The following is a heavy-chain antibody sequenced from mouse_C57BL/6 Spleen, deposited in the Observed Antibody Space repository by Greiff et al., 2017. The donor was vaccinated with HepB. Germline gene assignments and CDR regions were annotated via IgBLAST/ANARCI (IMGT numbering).Heavy chain of an antibody. CDR1: GFNIKDYY. CDR3: APMTENAWFAY. J-gene: IGHJ3*01. Sequence: EVHLVESGAELVKPGASVKLSCTASGFNIKDYYMHWVKQRTEQGLEWIGRIDPEDGETKYAPKFQGKATITADTSSNTAYLQLSSLTSEDTAVYYCAPMTENAWFAYWGQGTLVTVSA. V-gene: IGHV14-2*01. D-gene: IGHD2-3*01. CDR2: IDPEDGET.